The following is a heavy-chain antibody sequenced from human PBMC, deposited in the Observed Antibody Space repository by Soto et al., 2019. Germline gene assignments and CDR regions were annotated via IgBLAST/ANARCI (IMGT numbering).Heavy chain of an antibody. V-gene: IGHV2-5*02. D-gene: IGHD4-17*01. CDR1: GFSLSTSGVG. J-gene: IGHJ4*02. CDR3: AHSRVDDYGERFDY. CDR2: IYWDDDK. Sequence: QITLKESGPTLVKPTQTLTLTCTFSGFSLSTSGVGVGWIRQPPGKALEWLALIYWDDDKRYSPSLKSRLTITTDTSKTQVVLTMTSTDPVDTATYYCAHSRVDDYGERFDYWGQGTLVTVSS.